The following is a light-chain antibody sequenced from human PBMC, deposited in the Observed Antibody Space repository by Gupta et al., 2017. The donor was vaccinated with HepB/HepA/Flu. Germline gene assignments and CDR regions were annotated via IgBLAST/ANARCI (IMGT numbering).Light chain of an antibody. CDR2: GNS. Sequence: QSVLTQPPSVSGAPGPRVTLSCTGSSSNIGAGYAVHWYQQLPGTAPKLLIYGNSNRPSGVPDRFSGSKSGTSASLAITGLQAEDEADYYCKSYDSSLGGVFGTGTKVTVL. J-gene: IGLJ1*01. CDR1: SSNIGAGYA. CDR3: KSYDSSLGGV. V-gene: IGLV1-40*01.